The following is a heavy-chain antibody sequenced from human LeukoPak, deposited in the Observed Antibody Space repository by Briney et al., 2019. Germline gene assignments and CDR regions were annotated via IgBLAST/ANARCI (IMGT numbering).Heavy chain of an antibody. J-gene: IGHJ4*02. Sequence: PSETLSLTCAVYGGSFSGYYWSWIRQPPGKGLEWIGEINHSGSTNYNPSLKSRVTISVDTSKNQFSLKLSSVTAADTAVYYCARVSGSYYSAFDYWGQGTLVTVSS. D-gene: IGHD1-26*01. CDR2: INHSGST. CDR3: ARVSGSYYSAFDY. CDR1: GGSFSGYY. V-gene: IGHV4-34*01.